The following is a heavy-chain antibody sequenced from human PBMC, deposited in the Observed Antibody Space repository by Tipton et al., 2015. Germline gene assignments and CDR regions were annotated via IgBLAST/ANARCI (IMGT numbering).Heavy chain of an antibody. CDR3: ARGLMLRGLLTL. CDR1: GFVFSSYD. CDR2: IGTAAET. J-gene: IGHJ4*02. Sequence: SLRLSCAASGFVFSSYDMFWVRQSTGKGLEWVSIIGTAAETYYEGSVKGRFTVSRDNAKESLYLQMNSLRAGDTAVYYCARGLMLRGLLTLWGQGTLVTVSS. V-gene: IGHV3-13*01. D-gene: IGHD3-10*01.